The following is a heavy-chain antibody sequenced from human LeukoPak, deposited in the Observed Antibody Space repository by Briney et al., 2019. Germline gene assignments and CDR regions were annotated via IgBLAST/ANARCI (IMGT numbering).Heavy chain of an antibody. D-gene: IGHD2-15*01. CDR2: INHSGST. CDR3: ARRGYCSGGSCYPPLYYFDY. V-gene: IGHV4-34*01. J-gene: IGHJ4*02. Sequence: SETLSLTCAVYGGSFSGYYWSWIRQPPGKGLEWIGEINHSGSTNYNPSLKSRVAISVDTSKNQFSLKLSSVTAADTAVYYCARRGYCSGGSCYPPLYYFDYWGQGTLVTVSS. CDR1: GGSFSGYY.